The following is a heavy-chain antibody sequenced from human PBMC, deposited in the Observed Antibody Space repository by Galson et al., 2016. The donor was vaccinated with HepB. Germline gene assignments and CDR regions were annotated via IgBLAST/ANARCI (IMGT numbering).Heavy chain of an antibody. D-gene: IGHD1-26*01. V-gene: IGHV3-23*01. J-gene: IGHJ5*02. Sequence: SLRLSCAASGFNFRNSGMHWVRQAPGKGLEWVSGITVSTVITHYADSVKGRFTISRDNSRNTLYLQMNSLRAEDTAVYYCARTNSGSFPWLDPWGQGALVTVSS. CDR1: GFNFRNSG. CDR2: ITVSTVIT. CDR3: ARTNSGSFPWLDP.